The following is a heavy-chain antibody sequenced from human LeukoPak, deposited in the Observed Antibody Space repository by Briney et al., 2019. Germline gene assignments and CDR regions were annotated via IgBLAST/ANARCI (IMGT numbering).Heavy chain of an antibody. CDR2: ISGSGGRT. Sequence: GGSLRLSCIASGFTFSSYAMSWVRQAPGKGLEWVSAISGSGGRTYYADSVKGRFTISRDNFKNTLYVQMNSLRAEDTAVYYCVKEKDSRGLFDYWGQGTLVTVSS. D-gene: IGHD6-19*01. V-gene: IGHV3-23*01. CDR1: GFTFSSYA. CDR3: VKEKDSRGLFDY. J-gene: IGHJ4*02.